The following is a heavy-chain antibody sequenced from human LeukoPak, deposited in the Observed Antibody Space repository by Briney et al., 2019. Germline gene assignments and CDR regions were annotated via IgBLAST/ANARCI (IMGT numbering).Heavy chain of an antibody. CDR3: ARDGRIVVVPAATHDDAFDI. Sequence: PSETLSLTCTVSGGSISSYYWSWMRQPAGKGLEWIGRIYTSGSTNYNPSLKSRVTMSVDTSKNQFSLKLSSVTAADTAVYYCARDGRIVVVPAATHDDAFDIWGQGTMVTVSS. D-gene: IGHD2-2*01. CDR2: IYTSGST. V-gene: IGHV4-4*07. CDR1: GGSISSYY. J-gene: IGHJ3*02.